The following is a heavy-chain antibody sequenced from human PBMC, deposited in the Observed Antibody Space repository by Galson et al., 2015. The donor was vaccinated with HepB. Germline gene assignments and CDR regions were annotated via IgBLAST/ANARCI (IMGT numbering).Heavy chain of an antibody. Sequence: SLRLSCAASGFTFSSYSMNWVRQAPGKGLEWVSYISSSSSTIYYADSVKGRFTISRDSAKNSLYLQMNSLRAEDTAVYYCARSPGDFYFDYWGQGTLVTVSS. J-gene: IGHJ4*02. CDR1: GFTFSSYS. CDR3: ARSPGDFYFDY. CDR2: ISSSSSTI. D-gene: IGHD7-27*01. V-gene: IGHV3-48*01.